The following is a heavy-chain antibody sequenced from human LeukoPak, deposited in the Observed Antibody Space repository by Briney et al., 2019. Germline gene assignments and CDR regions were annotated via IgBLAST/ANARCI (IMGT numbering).Heavy chain of an antibody. CDR1: GFTFSSYA. Sequence: PGGSLRFSCAASGFTFSSYAMHWVRQAPGKGLEWVAVISYDGSNKYYADSVKGRFTISRDNSKNTLYLQMNSLRAEDTAVYYCARGVDPNYDFWSGYFDPWGQGTLVTVSS. D-gene: IGHD3-3*01. V-gene: IGHV3-30-3*01. J-gene: IGHJ5*02. CDR2: ISYDGSNK. CDR3: ARGVDPNYDFWSGYFDP.